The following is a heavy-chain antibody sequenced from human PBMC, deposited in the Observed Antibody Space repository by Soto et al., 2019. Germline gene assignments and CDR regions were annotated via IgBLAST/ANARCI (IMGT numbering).Heavy chain of an antibody. CDR1: GDSVSSNIVT. V-gene: IGHV6-1*01. J-gene: IGHJ4*02. CDR2: TYYRSQWFN. Sequence: SQTLSLTCAISGDSVSSNIVTSDWIRQSPSRGLEWLGRTYYRSQWFNDYAVSVKSRMTINADTSKNQFSLQLNYVTPEDTAVYYCARLIGTSWFVGWGQRTPVTVSS. D-gene: IGHD6-13*01. CDR3: ARLIGTSWFVG.